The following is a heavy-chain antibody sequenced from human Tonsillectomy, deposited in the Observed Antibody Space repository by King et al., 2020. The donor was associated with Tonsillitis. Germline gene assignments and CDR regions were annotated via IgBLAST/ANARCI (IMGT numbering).Heavy chain of an antibody. CDR2: IKSKSDGETT. Sequence: VQLVESGGGLVKPGGSVRLSCAASGFTFNYAWMSWVRQAPGKGLEWVGHIKSKSDGETTDYAAPVKGRFTISRDDSKKTLYLQMNSVKTEDTAVYYCTTDFSNTNCYGWAWFDTWGQGSLVTVSS. J-gene: IGHJ5*02. D-gene: IGHD2-2*01. V-gene: IGHV3-15*01. CDR3: TTDFSNTNCYGWAWFDT. CDR1: GFTFNYAW.